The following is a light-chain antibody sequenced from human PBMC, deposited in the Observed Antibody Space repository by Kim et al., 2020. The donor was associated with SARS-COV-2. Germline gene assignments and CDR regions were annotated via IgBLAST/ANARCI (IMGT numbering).Light chain of an antibody. CDR2: YDS. CDR1: NIGSKS. CDR3: QVWDSSSDQYV. J-gene: IGLJ1*01. V-gene: IGLV3-21*04. Sequence: APGKTARSTWGGNNIGSKSVHWYQQKPGQAPVLVIYYDSDRPSGIPERFSGSNSGNTATLTISRVEAGDEADYYCQVWDSSSDQYVFGTGTKVTVL.